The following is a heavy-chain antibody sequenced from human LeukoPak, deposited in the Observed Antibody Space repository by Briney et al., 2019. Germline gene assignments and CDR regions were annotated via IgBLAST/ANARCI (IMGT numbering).Heavy chain of an antibody. CDR2: INHSGST. V-gene: IGHV4-34*01. Sequence: SETLSLTCAVYGGSFSGYYWSWLRQPPGKGLEWIGEINHSGSTNYNPSLKSRVTISVDTSKNQFSPKLSSVTVADTAVYYCARGSPLTIFGVVRLKNWFDPWGQGTLVTVSS. CDR3: ARGSPLTIFGVVRLKNWFDP. CDR1: GGSFSGYY. D-gene: IGHD3-3*01. J-gene: IGHJ5*02.